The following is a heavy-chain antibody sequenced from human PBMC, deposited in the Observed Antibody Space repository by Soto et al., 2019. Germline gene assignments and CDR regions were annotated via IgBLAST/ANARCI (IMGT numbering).Heavy chain of an antibody. CDR2: ISYDGSNK. D-gene: IGHD2-2*01. CDR3: AKETMEQYQLLPFFDY. Sequence: GGSLRLSCAVSGLSLSSYGMQWLRQVAGKGLEGVAVISYDGSNKYYAGSVRGRFTISRDNSKNRLYLQMNSLRPEETAVFYCAKETMEQYQLLPFFDYWGQGTLVTVSS. J-gene: IGHJ4*02. V-gene: IGHV3-30*18. CDR1: GLSLSSYG.